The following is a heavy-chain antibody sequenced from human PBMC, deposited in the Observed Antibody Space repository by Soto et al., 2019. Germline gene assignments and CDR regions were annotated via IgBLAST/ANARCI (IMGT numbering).Heavy chain of an antibody. CDR1: GFTFSNSD. V-gene: IGHV3-35*01. J-gene: IGHJ4*02. CDR3: QDIVVVPAAMRRRYFDY. CDR2: VSWNGSRT. D-gene: IGHD2-2*01. Sequence: GGSLRLSCAASGFTFSNSDMNWVHQAPGKGLEWVSGVSWNGSRTHYADSVKGRFIISRDNSRNTLYLQTNSLRAEDTAVYPPQDIVVVPAAMRRRYFDYWGQGTLVTVSS.